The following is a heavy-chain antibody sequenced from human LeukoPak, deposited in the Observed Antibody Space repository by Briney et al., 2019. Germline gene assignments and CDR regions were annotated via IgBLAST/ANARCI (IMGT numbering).Heavy chain of an antibody. Sequence: ASVKVSCKASGYTFTSYAMNWVRQAPGQGLEWMGWINTNTGNPTYAQGFTGRFVFSLDTPVSTAYLQISSLKAEDTAVYYCAREHPGIAAPGTSFDPWGQGTLVTVSS. D-gene: IGHD6-13*01. CDR1: GYTFTSYA. V-gene: IGHV7-4-1*02. CDR2: INTNTGNP. CDR3: AREHPGIAAPGTSFDP. J-gene: IGHJ5*02.